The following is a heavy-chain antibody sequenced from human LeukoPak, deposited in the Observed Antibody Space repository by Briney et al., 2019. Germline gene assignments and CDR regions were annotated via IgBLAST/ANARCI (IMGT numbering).Heavy chain of an antibody. CDR1: GFSFSNYW. Sequence: GGSLRLSCEGSGFSFSNYWMSWVRQMPGKGLEWMGIIYPGDSDTRYSPSFQGQVTISADKSISTAYLQWSSLKASDTAMYYCARRHSHDAFDIWGQGTMVTVSS. CDR3: ARRHSHDAFDI. V-gene: IGHV5-51*01. D-gene: IGHD5-18*01. J-gene: IGHJ3*02. CDR2: IYPGDSDT.